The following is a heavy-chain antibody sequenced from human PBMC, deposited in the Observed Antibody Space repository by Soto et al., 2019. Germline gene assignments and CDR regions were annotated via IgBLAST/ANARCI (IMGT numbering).Heavy chain of an antibody. D-gene: IGHD4-17*01. CDR2: IIPIFGTA. J-gene: IGHJ6*02. V-gene: IGHV1-69*06. Sequence: QVQLVQSGAEVKKPGSSVKVSCKASGGTFSSYAISWVRQAPGQGLEWMRGIIPIFGTANYAQKFQGRVTITADKSTSTAYMELSSLRSEDTAVYYCSRDSTLDYGYRAYYYYGMDVWGQGTTVTVSS. CDR1: GGTFSSYA. CDR3: SRDSTLDYGYRAYYYYGMDV.